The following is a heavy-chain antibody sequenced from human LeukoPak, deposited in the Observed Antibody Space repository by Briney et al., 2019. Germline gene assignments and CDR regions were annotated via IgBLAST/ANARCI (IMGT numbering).Heavy chain of an antibody. D-gene: IGHD3-9*01. V-gene: IGHV3-23*01. CDR2: ITGSGGNT. Sequence: GGSLRLSCVASGFTFSNYAMSWVRRAPGKGLEWVSAITGSGGNTYYADSVKGRFTISRNNSKNTVFLQMNSLRAEDTAVYYCAKWGDYDVLTGYYVSDYWGQGTLVTVSS. J-gene: IGHJ4*02. CDR1: GFTFSNYA. CDR3: AKWGDYDVLTGYYVSDY.